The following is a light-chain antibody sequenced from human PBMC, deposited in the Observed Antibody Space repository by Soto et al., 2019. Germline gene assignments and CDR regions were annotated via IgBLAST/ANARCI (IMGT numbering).Light chain of an antibody. V-gene: IGKV3-20*01. Sequence: EIVLTQSPGSLSLSPGERATLACRASQSVFNNHIGWYQQKPGQAPRRLIYGASTRATGIPDRFSGSASGTDITLTISRLEPEDFAVYFCQQYSDLPMTFGQGTRLEIK. CDR3: QQYSDLPMT. CDR1: QSVFNNH. J-gene: IGKJ5*01. CDR2: GAS.